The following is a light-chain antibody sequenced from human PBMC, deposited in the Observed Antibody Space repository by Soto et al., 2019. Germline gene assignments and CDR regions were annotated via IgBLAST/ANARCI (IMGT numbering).Light chain of an antibody. CDR3: QQRSNWQEFT. CDR2: DAS. CDR1: QSVSSY. V-gene: IGKV3-11*01. Sequence: EIVLTQSPATLSLSPGERATLSCRASQSVSSYLAWYQQKPGQAPRLLIYDASNRATGILARFSGSGSGTDFTLTISSLEPEDFAVYYCQQRSNWQEFTFGPGTKVDIK. J-gene: IGKJ3*01.